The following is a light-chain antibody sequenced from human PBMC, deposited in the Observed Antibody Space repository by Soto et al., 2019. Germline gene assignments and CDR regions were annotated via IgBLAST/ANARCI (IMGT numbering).Light chain of an antibody. CDR2: GAS. J-gene: IGKJ1*01. V-gene: IGKV3-15*01. Sequence: EIVMTQSPATLSVSPGERVTLSCRARQSVGSNLAWYQQNPGQAPRLLIYGASTRATGIPARFSGSGSETEFTLTISSLQAEDSAVYFCQQYNNWPTWTFGQGTKVEIK. CDR1: QSVGSN. CDR3: QQYNNWPTWT.